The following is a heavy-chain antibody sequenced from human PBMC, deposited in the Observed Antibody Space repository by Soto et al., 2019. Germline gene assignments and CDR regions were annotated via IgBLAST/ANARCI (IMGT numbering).Heavy chain of an antibody. CDR3: ARGLRDGSEGY. D-gene: IGHD5-12*01. Sequence: QVQLVQSGAEVKKPGSSVKVSCKASGGTFSSYTISWVRQAPGQGLEWMGRIIPILGIANYAQKFQGRVTITADKATSTAYMELSSLRSEDTAVYYCARGLRDGSEGYWGQGTLVTVSS. CDR1: GGTFSSYT. CDR2: IIPILGIA. J-gene: IGHJ4*02. V-gene: IGHV1-69*02.